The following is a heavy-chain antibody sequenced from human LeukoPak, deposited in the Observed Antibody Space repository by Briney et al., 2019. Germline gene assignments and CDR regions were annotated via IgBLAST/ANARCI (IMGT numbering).Heavy chain of an antibody. CDR2: IKQDGSEK. V-gene: IGHV3-7*01. CDR1: GFTFSSYW. J-gene: IGHJ4*02. D-gene: IGHD3-16*02. CDR3: TTDYYDYVWGSYRPDY. Sequence: PGGSLRLSCAASGFTFSSYWMSWVRQAPGKGLEWVANIKQDGSEKYYVDSVKGRFTISRDNAKNSLYLQMNSLRAEDTAVYYCTTDYYDYVWGSYRPDYWGQGTLVTVSS.